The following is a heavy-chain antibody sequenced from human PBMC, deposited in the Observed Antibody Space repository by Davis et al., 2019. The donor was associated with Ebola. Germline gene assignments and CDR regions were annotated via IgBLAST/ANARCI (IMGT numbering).Heavy chain of an antibody. CDR3: ARSASESDY. CDR1: GFPFGGYN. CDR2: INSNSYYI. Sequence: GESLKISCEASGFPFGGYNMGWVRQAPGKGLEWVSSINSNSYYIEYADSVKGRFTISRDNAKNSLYLQMNSLRAEDTAVYYCARSASESDYWGQGTLVTVSS. J-gene: IGHJ4*02. V-gene: IGHV3-21*01.